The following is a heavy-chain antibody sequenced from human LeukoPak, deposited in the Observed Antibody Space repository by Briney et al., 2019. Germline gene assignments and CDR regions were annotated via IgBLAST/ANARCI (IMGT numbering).Heavy chain of an antibody. V-gene: IGHV4-39*01. D-gene: IGHD3-10*01. J-gene: IGHJ4*02. CDR1: GGSISSSSYY. CDR2: IYYSGST. Sequence: PSETLSLTCTVSGGSISSSSYYWGWIRQPPGKGLEWIGRIYYSGSTYYNPSLKSRVTISVDTSKNQFSLKLSSVTAADTAVYYCARHKLVWFGEFYYFDYWGQGTLVTVSS. CDR3: ARHKLVWFGEFYYFDY.